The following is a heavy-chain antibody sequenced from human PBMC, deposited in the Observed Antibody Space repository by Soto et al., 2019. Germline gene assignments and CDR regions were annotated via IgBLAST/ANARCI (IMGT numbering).Heavy chain of an antibody. CDR2: ISTYHGNT. V-gene: IGHV1-18*01. J-gene: IGHJ4*02. CDR3: ARDDSFSE. CDR1: GYSFNRYD. D-gene: IGHD2-21*01. Sequence: QVQLVQSGLEVKKPGASVKVSCKASGYSFNRYDISWVRQAPGQGLEWMGWISTYHGNTNYGQRFQGRVTMTTDTSTGTAYMELMSLRSDDTAMYYCARDDSFSEWGQGTLVTVSS.